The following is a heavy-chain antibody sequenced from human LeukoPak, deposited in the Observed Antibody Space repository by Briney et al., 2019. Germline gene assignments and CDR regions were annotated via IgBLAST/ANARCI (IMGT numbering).Heavy chain of an antibody. CDR2: FDPEDGET. CDR3: ATDSCSSPSCYRLRDHDAFDI. J-gene: IGHJ3*02. Sequence: ASVKVSGKVSGYTLTELSMHWVRQAPGKGLEWMGGFDPEDGETIYAQKFQGRVTMTEYTSTDTAYMELSRLRSEDTDVYYCATDSCSSPSCYRLRDHDAFDIWGQGTMVTVSS. D-gene: IGHD2-2*01. V-gene: IGHV1-24*01. CDR1: GYTLTELS.